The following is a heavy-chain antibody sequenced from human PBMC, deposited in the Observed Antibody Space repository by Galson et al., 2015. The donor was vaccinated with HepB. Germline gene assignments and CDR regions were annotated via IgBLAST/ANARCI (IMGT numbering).Heavy chain of an antibody. J-gene: IGHJ6*02. CDR1: GLTFSSYA. CDR2: ISGSGGST. V-gene: IGHV3-23*01. Sequence: SLRLSCAASGLTFSSYAMSWVRQAPGKGLEWVSAISGSGGSTYYADSVRGRFTISRDNSKNTLYLQMNSLRAEDTAVYYCAKDQHTAMVTDVWGQGTTVTVSS. D-gene: IGHD5-18*01. CDR3: AKDQHTAMVTDV.